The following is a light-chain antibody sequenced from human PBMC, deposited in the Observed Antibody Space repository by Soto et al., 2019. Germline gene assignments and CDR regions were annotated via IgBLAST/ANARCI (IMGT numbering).Light chain of an antibody. CDR2: DVS. Sequence: QSVLTQPASVSWSPGGSLTISCTGTSSDVGGYNYVSWYKQHPGKAPKLMIYDVSNRPSGVSNRFSGSKSGNTASLTISGLQAEDEADYYCSSYTSSSTQVFGTGTKVTVL. V-gene: IGLV2-14*01. CDR1: SSDVGGYNY. CDR3: SSYTSSSTQV. J-gene: IGLJ1*01.